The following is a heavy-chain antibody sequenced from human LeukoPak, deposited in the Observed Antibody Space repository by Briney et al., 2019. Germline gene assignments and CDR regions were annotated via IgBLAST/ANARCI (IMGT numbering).Heavy chain of an antibody. CDR2: IHSSGST. CDR1: DGSISGHY. D-gene: IGHD6-19*01. CDR3: ARDRGSGWSLDAFDV. Sequence: SETLSLTCTVSDGSISGHYCCWIRQTPGKGLEWIGYIHSSGSTKFNSSLRSRVTISVDTSKNQFSLNLRSVTTADTAVYLCARDRGSGWSLDAFDVWGPGTVVIVSS. V-gene: IGHV4-59*11. J-gene: IGHJ3*01.